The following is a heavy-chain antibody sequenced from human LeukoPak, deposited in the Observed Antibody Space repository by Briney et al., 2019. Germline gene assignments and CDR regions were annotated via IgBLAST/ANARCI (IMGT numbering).Heavy chain of an antibody. J-gene: IGHJ3*02. V-gene: IGHV1-69*13. CDR3: ARDNLEYSYGQYAAFDI. D-gene: IGHD5-18*01. CDR1: GRTFTSYG. Sequence: SVKVSCKASGRTFTSYGISWVRQAPGQGLEWMGGIIPMFGTANYAQKFQGRITITADESTSIVYMELNSLRSEDTAVYYCARDNLEYSYGQYAAFDIWGQGTMVTVSS. CDR2: IIPMFGTA.